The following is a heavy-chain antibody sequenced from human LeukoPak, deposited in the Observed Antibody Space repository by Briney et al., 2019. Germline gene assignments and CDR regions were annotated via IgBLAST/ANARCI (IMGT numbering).Heavy chain of an antibody. J-gene: IGHJ5*02. CDR1: GFTFSSYA. Sequence: GRSLRLSCAASGFTFSSYAMHWVRQAPGKGLEWVAIISYDGSNKYYADSVKGRFTISRDNSKNTLYLRINSLRAEDTAVYYCAKEVVVSAAVGTVGFDPWGQGTLVIVSS. CDR3: AKEVVVSAAVGTVGFDP. CDR2: ISYDGSNK. D-gene: IGHD6-13*01. V-gene: IGHV3-30*04.